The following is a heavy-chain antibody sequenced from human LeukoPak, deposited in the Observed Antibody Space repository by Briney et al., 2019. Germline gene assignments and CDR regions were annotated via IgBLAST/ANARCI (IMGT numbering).Heavy chain of an antibody. CDR3: ARDKYGGLPRQNDY. CDR2: IKTDGREK. V-gene: IGHV3-7*01. J-gene: IGHJ4*02. CDR1: GFTFSSSW. D-gene: IGHD4-17*01. Sequence: PGGSLRLSCAASGFTFSSSWMSWVRQAPGKGLEWVANIKTDGREKHYVDSVEGRFAISRDNAKNSLYLQMNSLRAEDTAVYYCARDKYGGLPRQNDYWGQGTLVTVSS.